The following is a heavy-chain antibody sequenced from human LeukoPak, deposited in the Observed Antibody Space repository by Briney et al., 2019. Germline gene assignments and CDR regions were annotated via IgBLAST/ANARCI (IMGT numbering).Heavy chain of an antibody. J-gene: IGHJ4*02. Sequence: ASVKVSCKASGYTFTSYDINWVRQATGQGLEWMGWMNPNSGNTGYVQKVQGRVTMTTDTSTSTAYMELRSLRSDDTAVYYCARGYDFWSGPDYWGQGTLVTVSS. CDR1: GYTFTSYD. CDR2: MNPNSGNT. V-gene: IGHV1-8*01. CDR3: ARGYDFWSGPDY. D-gene: IGHD3-3*01.